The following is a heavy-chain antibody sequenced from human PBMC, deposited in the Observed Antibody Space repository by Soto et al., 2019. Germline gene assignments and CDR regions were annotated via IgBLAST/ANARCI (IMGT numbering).Heavy chain of an antibody. J-gene: IGHJ4*02. V-gene: IGHV4-34*01. CDR3: ARGISRIVDVQRDAPAKNYFDT. CDR2: SNHSGRT. CDR1: GGSFRGHF. Sequence: QVQLQQWGAGLLKPSEPLSLTCAVDGGSFRGHFWSWIRQPPGKGLEWIGESNHSGRTTFNPSLKSRITISVDTSKEQFSLNVNSLTAADTAVYYCARGISRIVDVQRDAPAKNYFDTWGQGTVVTVSS. D-gene: IGHD2-21*01.